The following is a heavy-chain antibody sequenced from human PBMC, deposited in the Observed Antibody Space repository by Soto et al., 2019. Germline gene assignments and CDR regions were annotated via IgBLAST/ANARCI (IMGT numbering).Heavy chain of an antibody. CDR3: ARLPQEYNYYGMDV. CDR2: IYYSGNT. V-gene: IGHV4-39*01. Sequence: SETLSLTCTVSGGPIVPGSYYWGWIRQPPGKGLEWLGHIYYSGNTYYPPSLKSRVTISVDTSKNQFSLRLSSVTAADTAVYYCARLPQEYNYYGMDVWGQGTTVTVSS. CDR1: GGPIVPGSYY. D-gene: IGHD1-1*01. J-gene: IGHJ6*02.